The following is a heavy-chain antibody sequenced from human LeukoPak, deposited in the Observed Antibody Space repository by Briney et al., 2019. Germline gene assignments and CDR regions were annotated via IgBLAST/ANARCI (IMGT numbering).Heavy chain of an antibody. J-gene: IGHJ4*02. D-gene: IGHD4-11*01. CDR1: GASMSSNY. CDR3: ARHERMTTYDY. V-gene: IGHV4-59*08. Sequence: SETLSLTCNVSGASMSSNYWSWIRQPPGKGLEWIGYIYHSGNTNYSPSLESRVTMSVDESKNQFSLNLNSVTAADTAVYYCARHERMTTYDYWGQGTLVTVSS. CDR2: IYHSGNT.